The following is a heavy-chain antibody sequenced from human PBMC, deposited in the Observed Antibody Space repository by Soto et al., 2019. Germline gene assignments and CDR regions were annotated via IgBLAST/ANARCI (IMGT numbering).Heavy chain of an antibody. J-gene: IGHJ6*02. Sequence: QVQLVESGGGVVQPGRSLRLSCAASGFTFSSYGMHWVRQAPGKGLEWVAVISYDGSNKYYADSVKGRFTISRDNSKNTLYLQMNSLRAEDTAVYYCAKRYCSGGSCPFYYYGMDVWGQGTTVTVSS. CDR3: AKRYCSGGSCPFYYYGMDV. D-gene: IGHD2-15*01. CDR2: ISYDGSNK. V-gene: IGHV3-30*18. CDR1: GFTFSSYG.